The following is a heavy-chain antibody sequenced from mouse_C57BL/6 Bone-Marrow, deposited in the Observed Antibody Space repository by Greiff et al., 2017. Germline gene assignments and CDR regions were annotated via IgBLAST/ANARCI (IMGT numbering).Heavy chain of an antibody. CDR1: GYTFTGYD. D-gene: IGHD1-1*01. CDR3: ARRRVYYYGSPWFAY. CDR2: IYPRDGST. J-gene: IGHJ3*01. V-gene: IGHV1-85*01. Sequence: VQLLQSGPELVKPGASVKLSCKASGYTFTGYDINWVKQRPGQGLEWIGWIYPRDGSTKYNEKCKGKVTLTVDTSSSTAYMELHSLTSEDTAVYFCARRRVYYYGSPWFAYWGRGTRVTVSA.